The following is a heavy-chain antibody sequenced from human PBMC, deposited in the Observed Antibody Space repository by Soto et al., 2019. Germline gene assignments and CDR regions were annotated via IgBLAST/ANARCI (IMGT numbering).Heavy chain of an antibody. V-gene: IGHV1-69*02. CDR2: IIPILGIA. CDR3: ARIAVDHDY. Sequence: QVQLVQSGAEVKKPGSSVKVSCKASGGTISSYTISWVRQAPGQGLEWMGRIIPILGIANYAQKFQGRVTITADKATSTAYMELSSLISEDTAVYYCARIAVDHDYWGQGTLVTVSS. D-gene: IGHD6-19*01. CDR1: GGTISSYT. J-gene: IGHJ4*02.